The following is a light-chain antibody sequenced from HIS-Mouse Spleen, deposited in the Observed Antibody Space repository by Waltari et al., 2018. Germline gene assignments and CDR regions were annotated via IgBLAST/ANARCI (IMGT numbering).Light chain of an antibody. CDR2: DVS. V-gene: IGLV2-14*02. CDR3: SSYTSSSVV. J-gene: IGLJ2*01. Sequence: QSALTQPASVSGSPGQSITISCTGTSSDVGSYNLFSWYQQHPGKAPKLMIYDVSNRPSGVSNRFSGSKSGNTASLTISGLQAEDEADYYCSSYTSSSVVFGGGTKLTVL. CDR1: SSDVGSYNL.